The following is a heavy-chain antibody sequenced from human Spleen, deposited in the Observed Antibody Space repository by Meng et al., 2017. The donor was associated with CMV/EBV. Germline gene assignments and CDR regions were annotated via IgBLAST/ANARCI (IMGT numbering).Heavy chain of an antibody. Sequence: ESLKISCAVSGGSFSPYSYSWIRQPPGKGLEWIGQIYHNGITNYNPSLKSRVTLSVDTSKNQFSLQLTSLTAADTAVYYCARSSSGWYDGYFDSWGQGTLVTVSS. J-gene: IGHJ4*02. D-gene: IGHD6-19*01. CDR1: GGSFSPYS. CDR2: IYHNGIT. V-gene: IGHV4-34*01. CDR3: ARSSSGWYDGYFDS.